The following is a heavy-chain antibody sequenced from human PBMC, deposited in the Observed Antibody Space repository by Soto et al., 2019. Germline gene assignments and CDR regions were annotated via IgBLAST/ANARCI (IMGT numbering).Heavy chain of an antibody. CDR1: GFTFDDYA. Sequence: GGSLRLSCAASGFTFDDYAMHWVREVPGKGLEWVSGINWNSGSIGYGDSVKGRFAISRDNAKNSLHLQMNSLSAEDTAFYYCVKDESINWYSGHFRHWGQGTLVTVSS. V-gene: IGHV3-9*01. CDR3: VKDESINWYSGHFRH. CDR2: INWNSGSI. J-gene: IGHJ1*01. D-gene: IGHD6-13*01.